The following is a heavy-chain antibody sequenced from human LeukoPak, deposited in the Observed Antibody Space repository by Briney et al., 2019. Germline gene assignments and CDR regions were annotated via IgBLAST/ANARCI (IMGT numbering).Heavy chain of an antibody. CDR2: ISYDGSNK. V-gene: IGHV3-30-3*01. D-gene: IGHD2-15*01. Sequence: GGSLRLSCAASGFTFSSYAMHWVRQAPGKGLEWVAVISYDGSNKYYADSVKGRFTISRDNSKNTLYLQMNSLRAEDTAVYYCARDYCSGGSCYLLDYWGQGTLVTVSS. CDR1: GFTFSSYA. CDR3: ARDYCSGGSCYLLDY. J-gene: IGHJ4*02.